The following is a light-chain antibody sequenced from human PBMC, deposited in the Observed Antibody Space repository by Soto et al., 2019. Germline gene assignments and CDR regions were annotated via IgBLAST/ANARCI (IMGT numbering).Light chain of an antibody. J-gene: IGKJ1*01. CDR2: GAS. Sequence: EVVLTQSPDTVSVSPGGRATLSCRASQDVREGLAWYQQRLGQAPRLLIHGASTRATGIPARFSGSGSGTEFTLTISSLQSEAFATYFCQPYDVWPQTFGQGTTVEI. CDR3: QPYDVWPQT. CDR1: QDVREG. V-gene: IGKV3-15*01.